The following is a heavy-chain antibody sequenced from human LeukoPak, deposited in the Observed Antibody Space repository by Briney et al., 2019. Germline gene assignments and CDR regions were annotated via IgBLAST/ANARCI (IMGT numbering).Heavy chain of an antibody. D-gene: IGHD3-22*01. V-gene: IGHV3-33*01. Sequence: GGSLRLSCAASGFTFSSYGMHWVRQTPGKGLEWVAIIWSDGSNKYYADSVKGRFTISRDNSKNTLYLQMNSLRAEDTAVYYCARGYYDSSGYPYFDYWGQGTLVTVSS. J-gene: IGHJ4*02. CDR1: GFTFSSYG. CDR3: ARGYYDSSGYPYFDY. CDR2: IWSDGSNK.